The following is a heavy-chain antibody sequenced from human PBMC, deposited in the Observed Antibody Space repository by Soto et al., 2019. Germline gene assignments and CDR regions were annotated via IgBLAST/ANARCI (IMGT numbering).Heavy chain of an antibody. Sequence: VQLVESGGGLVQPGEPLRLSCTASGLTFSISWMTWVRQAPGEGLEWVSTIHPAGNVEQDDDSVKERFTISRDNAKNSLFLQLRGLRAEDTALYYCASANTPYAFDMGGQGTMVTVS. CDR1: GLTFSISW. CDR2: IHPAGNVE. J-gene: IGHJ3*02. CDR3: ASANTPYAFDM. V-gene: IGHV3-7*01. D-gene: IGHD6-25*01.